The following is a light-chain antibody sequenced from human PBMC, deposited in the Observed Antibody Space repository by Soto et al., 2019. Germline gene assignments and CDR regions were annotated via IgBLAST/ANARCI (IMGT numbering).Light chain of an antibody. CDR3: QQYGSSPYT. J-gene: IGKJ2*01. CDR2: GAS. CDR1: QSVSSSY. Sequence: EIELKQSPGTLYLSPGERATLSCRASQSVSSSYLAWYLQKPGQAPRLLIYGASSMATGIQDRFSGSGSGTYFTLTSSRLEPEEFAVYYFQQYGSSPYTFGQVNKLEIK. V-gene: IGKV3-20*01.